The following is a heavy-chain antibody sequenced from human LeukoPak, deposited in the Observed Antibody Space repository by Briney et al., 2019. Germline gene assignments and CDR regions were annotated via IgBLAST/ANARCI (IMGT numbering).Heavy chain of an antibody. CDR1: GFTFNDYY. D-gene: IGHD6-13*01. CDR3: ARVFPSSSWFSY. V-gene: IGHV3-11*01. J-gene: IGHJ4*02. Sequence: GGSLRLSCAASGFTFNDYYMSWIRQAPGKGLEWVSYISSSGSTIYYADSVKGRFTISRDNAKNSLYLQMNSLRAEDTAVYYCARVFPSSSWFSYWGQGTLVTVSS. CDR2: ISSSGSTI.